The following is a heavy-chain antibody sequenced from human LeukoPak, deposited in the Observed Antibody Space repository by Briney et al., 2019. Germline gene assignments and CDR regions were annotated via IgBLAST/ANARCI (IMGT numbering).Heavy chain of an antibody. CDR3: AKGLGFGELLSHYFDY. D-gene: IGHD3-10*01. V-gene: IGHV3-9*01. CDR2: ISWNSGSI. CDR1: GFTFDDYA. J-gene: IGHJ4*02. Sequence: PGRSLRLSCAASGFTFDDYAMHWVRQAPGKGLEWVSGISWNSGSIGYADSVKGRFTISRDNAKNSLYLQMNSLRAEDTALYYCAKGLGFGELLSHYFDYWGQGTLVTVSS.